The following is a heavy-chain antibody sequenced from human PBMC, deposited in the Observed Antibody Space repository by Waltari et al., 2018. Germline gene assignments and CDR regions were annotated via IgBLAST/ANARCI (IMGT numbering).Heavy chain of an antibody. D-gene: IGHD6-6*01. CDR2: IRSRGDTI. J-gene: IGHJ4*02. CDR1: GFPFSDSS. Sequence: QVQLVESGGGLVKPGGSLRLSCAASGFPFSDSSMSWIRQAPGKGLEWVSDIRSRGDTIYYADSVKGRFTISRDNAKNSLYLQMNSLRAEDTAVYYCARDLYSSSSERFFDYWGQGTLVTVSS. V-gene: IGHV3-11*04. CDR3: ARDLYSSSSERFFDY.